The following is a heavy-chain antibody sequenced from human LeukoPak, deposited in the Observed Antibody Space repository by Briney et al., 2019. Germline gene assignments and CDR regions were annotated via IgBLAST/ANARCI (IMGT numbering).Heavy chain of an antibody. CDR1: GYTFTSYY. Sequence: ASVKVSCKASGYTFTSYYMHWVRQAPGQGLEWMGIINPSGGSTSYARKFQGRVTMTRDTSTSTVYMELSSLRSEDTAVYYCARVVTFGGFDYWGQGTLVTVSS. V-gene: IGHV1-46*01. CDR2: INPSGGST. J-gene: IGHJ4*02. CDR3: ARVVTFGGFDY. D-gene: IGHD3-16*01.